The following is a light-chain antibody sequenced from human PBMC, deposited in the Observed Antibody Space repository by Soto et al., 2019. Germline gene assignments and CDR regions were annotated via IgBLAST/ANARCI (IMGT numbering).Light chain of an antibody. J-gene: IGKJ4*01. CDR2: VVS. Sequence: DIQLTQSPSFLSASVGDRVTITCRASQDISHYLAWYQQKPVKAPKLLRYVVSTLQSGVPSRFSGSGSGTEFTLTISSLQPEDFATYFCQQLNRFPITFGGGTKVDI. CDR1: QDISHY. CDR3: QQLNRFPIT. V-gene: IGKV1-9*01.